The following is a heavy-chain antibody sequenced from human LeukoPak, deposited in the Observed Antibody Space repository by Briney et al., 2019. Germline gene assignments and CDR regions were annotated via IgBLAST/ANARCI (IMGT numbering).Heavy chain of an antibody. J-gene: IGHJ4*02. CDR3: AKEGSGWFDGRYFDN. V-gene: IGHV3-23*02. CDR2: ISARAGSA. Sequence: GGSLRLSCEASDISFSTYAMSWVRQAPGRGLEWVAGISARAGSAYYRDSLKGRLTISRDNSKNTLYLQMNDLRPEDTARYYCAKEGSGWFDGRYFDNWGQGTLLTVSS. CDR1: DISFSTYA. D-gene: IGHD6-19*01.